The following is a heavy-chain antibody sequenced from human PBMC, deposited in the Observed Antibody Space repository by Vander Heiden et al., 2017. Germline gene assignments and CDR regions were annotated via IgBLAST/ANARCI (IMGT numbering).Heavy chain of an antibody. D-gene: IGHD5-12*01. J-gene: IGHJ4*02. Sequence: QVQLQQWGAGLLKPSATLSLTCAVYGGSFSGYYWSWIRQPPGKGLEWIGEINHSGSTNYNPSLKSRVTISVDTSKNQFSLKMSSVTAADTAVYYCARGRRYSGYVYWGQGTLVTVSS. V-gene: IGHV4-34*01. CDR2: INHSGST. CDR1: GGSFSGYY. CDR3: ARGRRYSGYVY.